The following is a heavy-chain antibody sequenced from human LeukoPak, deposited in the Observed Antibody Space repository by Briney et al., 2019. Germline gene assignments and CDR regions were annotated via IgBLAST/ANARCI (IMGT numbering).Heavy chain of an antibody. V-gene: IGHV3-7*01. CDR2: IKKDGSEK. CDR3: ARGLGSGRHAFDI. D-gene: IGHD3-10*01. CDR1: GFTFSSYS. J-gene: IGHJ3*02. Sequence: GGSLRLSCAASGFTFSSYSMNWVRQAPGKGLEWVANIKKDGSEKYYVDSVKGRFTISRDNAKNSLYLQMNSLRAEDTAVYYCARGLGSGRHAFDIWGQGTMVTVSS.